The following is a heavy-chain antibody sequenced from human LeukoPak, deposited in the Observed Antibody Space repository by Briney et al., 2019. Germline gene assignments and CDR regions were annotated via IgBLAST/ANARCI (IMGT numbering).Heavy chain of an antibody. CDR2: ISAYNGNT. Sequence: ASVKVSCKASGYTFTSYGISWVRQAPGQGLEWMGWISAYNGNTNYAQKLQGRVTMTTDTSTSTAYMELRSLRSDDTAVYCCARDLRDRYGSGSYYNLPPGYWGQGTLVTVSS. D-gene: IGHD3-10*01. CDR3: ARDLRDRYGSGSYYNLPPGY. J-gene: IGHJ4*02. V-gene: IGHV1-18*01. CDR1: GYTFTSYG.